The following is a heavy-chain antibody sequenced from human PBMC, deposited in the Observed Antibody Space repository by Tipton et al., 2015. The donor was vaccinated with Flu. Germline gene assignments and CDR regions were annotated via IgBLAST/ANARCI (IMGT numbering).Heavy chain of an antibody. V-gene: IGHV4-39*01. CDR2: IYPSGTT. CDR1: SGSIRSTNYF. D-gene: IGHD3-10*02. CDR3: ARLSYYDVDLKNFYFEY. Sequence: TLSLTCTVSSGSIRSTNYFCAWIRQPLGKRLELIGSIYPSGTTYYNPSLKSRVTISVDTSKSQFSLMLRSVTAADTAVYYCARLSYYDVDLKNFYFEYWGQGALVTVSS. J-gene: IGHJ4*02.